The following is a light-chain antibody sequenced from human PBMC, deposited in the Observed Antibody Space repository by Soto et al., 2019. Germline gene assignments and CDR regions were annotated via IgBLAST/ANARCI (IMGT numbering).Light chain of an antibody. CDR3: QQYGSSLFT. Sequence: EIVLTQSPGTLSLSPGERATLSCRASQSVSSSYLAWYQQKPGQAPRLLIYGASSRATGIPDRFSGSGSGTDFTLTISRLEPEDCVVYYCQQYGSSLFTFGPGTKVDIK. CDR2: GAS. V-gene: IGKV3-20*01. CDR1: QSVSSSY. J-gene: IGKJ3*01.